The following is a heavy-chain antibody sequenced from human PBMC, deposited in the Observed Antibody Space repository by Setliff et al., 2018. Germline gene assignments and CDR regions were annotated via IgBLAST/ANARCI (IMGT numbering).Heavy chain of an antibody. CDR3: ALEYSNSSPTVYYYMDV. CDR1: GYTFISYG. CDR2: ISAYNGNT. D-gene: IGHD6-6*01. Sequence: ASVKVSCKVSGYTFISYGISWVRQAPGQGLEWMGWISAYNGNTNYAQKLQGRVTMTTDTSTSTAYMELRSLRSEDTAVYYCALEYSNSSPTVYYYMDVWGKGTTVTVSS. V-gene: IGHV1-18*01. J-gene: IGHJ6*03.